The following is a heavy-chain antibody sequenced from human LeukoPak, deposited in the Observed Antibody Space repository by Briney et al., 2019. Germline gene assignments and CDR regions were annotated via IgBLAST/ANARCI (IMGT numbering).Heavy chain of an antibody. D-gene: IGHD1-14*01. J-gene: IGHJ4*02. CDR1: GFTFGGYG. CDR2: IAYDGSRA. CDR3: TRYNNDHFDY. Sequence: GGSLGLSCAGSGFTFGGYGMHWFRQTPGKGLEWVAVIAYDGSRAFYADSVKGRFTISRDNTKNTMSVQMDDLRAEDTAVYYCTRYNNDHFDYWGQGTLVTVSS. V-gene: IGHV3-33*08.